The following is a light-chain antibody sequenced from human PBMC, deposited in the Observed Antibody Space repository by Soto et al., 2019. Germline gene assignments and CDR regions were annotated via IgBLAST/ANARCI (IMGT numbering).Light chain of an antibody. J-gene: IGKJ3*01. Sequence: DIQMTQSPSTLSASVGDRVTITCRASQSISSWLAWYQQKSGKAPKLLIYKASILESGAPSRFSGSGSGTEFTLTISSLQPDDFATYYCQQYNSYPFTFGPGTKVDIK. V-gene: IGKV1-5*03. CDR1: QSISSW. CDR3: QQYNSYPFT. CDR2: KAS.